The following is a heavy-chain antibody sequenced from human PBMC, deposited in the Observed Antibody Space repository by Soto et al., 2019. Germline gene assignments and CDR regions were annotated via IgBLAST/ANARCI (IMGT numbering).Heavy chain of an antibody. Sequence: GESLKISCKGSGYSFTSYWIGWVRQMPGKGLEWMGIIYPGDSDTRYSPSFQGQVTISADKSISTAYLQWSSLKASDTAMYYCATSGGRYSYDAGGIDYWGQGTLVTVSS. J-gene: IGHJ4*02. CDR2: IYPGDSDT. V-gene: IGHV5-51*01. CDR3: ATSGGRYSYDAGGIDY. CDR1: GYSFTSYW. D-gene: IGHD5-18*01.